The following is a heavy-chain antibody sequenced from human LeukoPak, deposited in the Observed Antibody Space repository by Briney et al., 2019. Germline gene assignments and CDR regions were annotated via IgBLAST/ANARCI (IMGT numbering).Heavy chain of an antibody. CDR1: GYTFTSYY. CDR2: INPSGGST. CDR3: ARERGRIVLMVYAIGY. V-gene: IGHV1-46*01. J-gene: IGHJ4*02. D-gene: IGHD2-8*01. Sequence: ASVKVSCKASGYTFTSYYMHWVRQAPGQGLEWMGIINPSGGSTSYAQKFQGRVTMTRDTSTSTVYMELSNLRSEDTAVYYCARERGRIVLMVYAIGYWGQGTLVTVSS.